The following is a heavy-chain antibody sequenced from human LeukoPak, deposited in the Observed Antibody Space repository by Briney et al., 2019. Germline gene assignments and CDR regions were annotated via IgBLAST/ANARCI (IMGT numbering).Heavy chain of an antibody. J-gene: IGHJ5*02. CDR3: ARYRLSDSPINWFDP. D-gene: IGHD3-22*01. Sequence: ASVKVSCKASGYSFSSFGITWVRQAPGQGKEWMGWISAYSGNTEYAQKFQGRVTLTTDTSTNTSYMELGNLMSDDAAVYYCARYRLSDSPINWFDPWGQGTLVTVSS. V-gene: IGHV1-18*01. CDR1: GYSFSSFG. CDR2: ISAYSGNT.